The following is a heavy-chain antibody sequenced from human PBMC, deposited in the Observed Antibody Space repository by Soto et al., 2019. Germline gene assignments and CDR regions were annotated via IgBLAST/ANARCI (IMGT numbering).Heavy chain of an antibody. Sequence: SETLSLTCTVSGGSISSDASFWSWIRQLPGKGPEWIAFISYSGTTSYNPSLRSRVTISADTSKSQFSLNLSSVTAADTAVYYCARGGASSKWFDPWGQGTLVTVSS. V-gene: IGHV4-31*03. CDR2: ISYSGTT. CDR3: ARGGASSKWFDP. CDR1: GGSISSDASF. J-gene: IGHJ5*02. D-gene: IGHD2-15*01.